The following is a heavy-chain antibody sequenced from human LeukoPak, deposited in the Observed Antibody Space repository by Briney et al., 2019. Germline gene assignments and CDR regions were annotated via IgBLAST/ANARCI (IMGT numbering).Heavy chain of an antibody. CDR1: EFIFSSYD. CDR3: ARGESFAFDV. CDR2: ISRAGDRT. Sequence: PGGSLRLSYVCAEFIFSSYDMGWVRQAPGKGLEWVSSISRAGDRTYYEDSVKGRFTISRDNSRNTMYLQMNSLRAEDTAVYYCARGESFAFDVWGQGTMVTVSS. J-gene: IGHJ3*01. V-gene: IGHV3-23*01.